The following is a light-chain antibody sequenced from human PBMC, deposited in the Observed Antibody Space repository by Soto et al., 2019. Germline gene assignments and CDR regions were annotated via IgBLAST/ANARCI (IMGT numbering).Light chain of an antibody. J-gene: IGLJ2*01. CDR2: DVS. CDR1: SSDVGGYNY. CDR3: SSYTSSSTLGV. Sequence: QSVLTQPASVSGSPGQSITISCTGTSSDVGGYNYVSWYQQHPGNAPKLMIYDVSNRPSGVSNRFSGSKSGNTASLTISGLQTEDEADYYCSSYTSSSTLGVFRGGTKLTVL. V-gene: IGLV2-14*01.